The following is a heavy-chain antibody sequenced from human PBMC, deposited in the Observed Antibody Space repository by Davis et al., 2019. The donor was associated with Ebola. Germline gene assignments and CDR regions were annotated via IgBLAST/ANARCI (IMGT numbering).Heavy chain of an antibody. D-gene: IGHD4-17*01. CDR2: LYRDGRT. J-gene: IGHJ2*01. V-gene: IGHV3-53*01. CDR1: GFIVSDKY. CDR3: ARHASGDFWYFGL. Sequence: ESLKISCAASGFIVSDKYMSWVRQAPGKGPEWVSVLYRDGRTYYADSVKGRFTISRDNSKNMLYLQMNSLRAEDTAVYYCARHASGDFWYFGLWGRGTLVTVSS.